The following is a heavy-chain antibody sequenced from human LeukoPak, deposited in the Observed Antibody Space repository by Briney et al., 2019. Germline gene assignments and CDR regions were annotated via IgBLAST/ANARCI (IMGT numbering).Heavy chain of an antibody. D-gene: IGHD3-16*01. V-gene: IGHV1-18*01. Sequence: GASVKVSCKASGYTFTIYGFSWVRHAPGQGLEWMAWISAYNGNTNYAQKVQGRVTITTDTSTSTAYMELRSLRSDDTAVYYCARDGGGISDYWGQGTLVTVSS. CDR3: ARDGGGISDY. J-gene: IGHJ4*02. CDR2: ISAYNGNT. CDR1: GYTFTIYG.